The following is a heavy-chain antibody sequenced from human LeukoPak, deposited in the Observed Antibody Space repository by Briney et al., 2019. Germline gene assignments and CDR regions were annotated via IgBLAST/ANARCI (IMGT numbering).Heavy chain of an antibody. CDR3: AKHVSGSLFYFDY. D-gene: IGHD3-10*01. CDR2: ISGTGYNT. Sequence: GGSLRLSCAASGFTFSNYGMLWVRQAPGKGLEWVSGISGTGYNTYYADSVKGRFTISRDNSKNTLYLQMNSLGAEDTAVYYCAKHVSGSLFYFDYWGQRTLVTVSS. CDR1: GFTFSNYG. V-gene: IGHV3-23*01. J-gene: IGHJ4*02.